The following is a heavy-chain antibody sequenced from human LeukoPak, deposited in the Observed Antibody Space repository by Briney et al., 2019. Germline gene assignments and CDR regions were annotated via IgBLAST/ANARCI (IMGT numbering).Heavy chain of an antibody. V-gene: IGHV3-7*01. Sequence: GGSLRLSCAASGFTFSSYGMSWVRQAPGKGLEWVANIKQDGSDKYYVDSVKGRFTISRDNAKKSLHLQMNSLRAEDTAVYYCARGGYYYDGSGSIWGQGTTVTVSS. CDR3: ARGGYYYDGSGSI. D-gene: IGHD3-22*01. J-gene: IGHJ3*02. CDR1: GFTFSSYG. CDR2: IKQDGSDK.